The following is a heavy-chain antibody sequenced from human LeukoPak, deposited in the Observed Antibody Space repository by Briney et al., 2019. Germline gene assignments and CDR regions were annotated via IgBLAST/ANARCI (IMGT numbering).Heavy chain of an antibody. CDR3: ARLMVRGVIDY. V-gene: IGHV4-59*11. CDR2: IYYSGST. D-gene: IGHD3-10*01. J-gene: IGHJ4*02. CDR1: GGSISSHY. Sequence: SETLSLTCTVSGGSISSHYWSWIRQPPGKGLEWIGYIYYSGSTNYNPSLKSRVTISVDTSKNQFSLKLSSATAADTAVYYCARLMVRGVIDYWGQGTLVTVSS.